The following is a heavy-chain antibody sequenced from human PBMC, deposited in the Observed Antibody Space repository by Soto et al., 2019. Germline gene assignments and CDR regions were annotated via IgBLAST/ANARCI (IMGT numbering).Heavy chain of an antibody. D-gene: IGHD3-3*01. CDR2: IIPIFGTA. CDR1: GGTFSSYA. V-gene: IGHV1-69*12. CDR3: ARSPANDFWSVYYLPGYYYYYGMDV. J-gene: IGHJ6*02. Sequence: QVQLVQSGAEVKKPGSSVKVSCKASGGTFSSYAISWVRQAPGQGLEWMGGIIPIFGTANYAQKFQGRVTITADESTSTAYMELSSLRSEDTAVYYCARSPANDFWSVYYLPGYYYYYGMDVWGQGTTVTVSS.